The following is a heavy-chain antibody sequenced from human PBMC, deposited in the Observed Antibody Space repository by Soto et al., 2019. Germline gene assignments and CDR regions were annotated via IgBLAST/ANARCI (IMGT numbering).Heavy chain of an antibody. V-gene: IGHV3-53*02. CDR1: GLTVSDKY. J-gene: IGHJ4*02. D-gene: IGHD3-10*01. CDR3: AREGYAYGLDF. CDR2: TYTGGNS. Sequence: EVQLVQTGGGLIKPGGSLSLSCAASGLTVSDKYMSWVRQAPGKGLEWVSLTYTGGNSYFADSVKGRFIVSRDSSKNTLFLHMNSLAAEDTAVYYCAREGYAYGLDFWGQGSLVTVSS.